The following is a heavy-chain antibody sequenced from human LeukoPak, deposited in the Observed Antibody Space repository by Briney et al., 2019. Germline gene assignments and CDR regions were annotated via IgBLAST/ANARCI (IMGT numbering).Heavy chain of an antibody. CDR2: IYSGGTT. Sequence: GGSLRLSCAASGFTVSSNYMSWVRQAPGKGLEWVSVIYSGGTTYYADSVKGRFTISRDNSKNTLYLQMNSLRAEDTAVYYCAKAPYLLPYYFDYWGQGTLVTVSS. D-gene: IGHD3-22*01. V-gene: IGHV3-66*01. CDR3: AKAPYLLPYYFDY. CDR1: GFTVSSNY. J-gene: IGHJ4*02.